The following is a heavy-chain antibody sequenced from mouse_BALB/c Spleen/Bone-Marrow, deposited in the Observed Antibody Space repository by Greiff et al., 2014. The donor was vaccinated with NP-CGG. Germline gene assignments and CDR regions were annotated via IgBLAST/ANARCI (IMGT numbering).Heavy chain of an antibody. Sequence: EVKLMESGGGLVQPGESLKLSCAASGFTFSSYTMSWVRQTPEKRLEWVAYISNGGGSTYYPDTVKGRFTVSRDNAKNTLYLQMSSLKAEDTAMNYCATGTFAYWGQGTLVTVSA. CDR2: ISNGGGST. CDR1: GFTFSSYT. V-gene: IGHV5-12-2*01. J-gene: IGHJ3*01. D-gene: IGHD4-1*01. CDR3: ATGTFAY.